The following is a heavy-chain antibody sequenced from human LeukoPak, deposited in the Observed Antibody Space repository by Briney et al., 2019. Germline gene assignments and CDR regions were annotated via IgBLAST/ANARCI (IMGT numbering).Heavy chain of an antibody. CDR3: ARGRRSGYDYYYYYYMDV. J-gene: IGHJ6*03. CDR1: GASMSSYY. V-gene: IGHV4-59*01. Sequence: SETLSLTCTVSGASMSSYYWTWIRQTPGKGLEWIGYIYYSGSTDYNPSLRSRVIISVDTSKNQFSLRLSSVTAADTAVYYCARGRRSGYDYYYYYYMDVWGKGTTVTISS. D-gene: IGHD5-12*01. CDR2: IYYSGST.